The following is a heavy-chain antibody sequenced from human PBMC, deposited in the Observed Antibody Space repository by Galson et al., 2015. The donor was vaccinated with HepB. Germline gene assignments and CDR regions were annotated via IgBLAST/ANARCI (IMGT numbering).Heavy chain of an antibody. V-gene: IGHV4-61*01. Sequence: SETLSLICTVSGGSVSSGSYYWSWIRQPPGKGLEWIGYIYYSGSTNYNPSLKSRVTISVDTSKNKFSLKMSSVTAADTAVYYCVRGGDFWSGGDDYWGQGTLVTVSS. CDR1: GGSVSSGSYY. CDR2: IYYSGST. CDR3: VRGGDFWSGGDDY. J-gene: IGHJ4*02. D-gene: IGHD3-3*01.